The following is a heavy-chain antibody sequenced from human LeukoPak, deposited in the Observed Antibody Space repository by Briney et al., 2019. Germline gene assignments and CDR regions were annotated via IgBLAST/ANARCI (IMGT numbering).Heavy chain of an antibody. CDR1: GFTFSNYG. D-gene: IGHD5-12*01. V-gene: IGHV3-30*18. J-gene: IGHJ4*02. CDR2: KSYDGRNI. CDR3: AKGSTSGFYYFDY. Sequence: GGSPRLSCAASGFTFSNYGMHCVRQAPGKGLEWVAVKSYDGRNIYYADSAKGRFTTSRGNSMHTVNLQMNSLRPEYTAVYYCAKGSTSGFYYFDYWGQGTLVTVSS.